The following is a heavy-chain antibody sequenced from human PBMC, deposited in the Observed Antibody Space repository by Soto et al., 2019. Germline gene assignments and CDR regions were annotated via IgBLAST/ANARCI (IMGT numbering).Heavy chain of an antibody. Sequence: QVQLVQSGAEVKKPGASVKVSCKASGYTFTSYGISWVRQAPGQGLEWMGWISAYNGNTNYAQKLQGRVTMTTDTATSTASMEMRSLRSDDTAVYYCARAPPPVRSFDWFPHNPLDYWGQGTLVTVSS. J-gene: IGHJ4*02. CDR2: ISAYNGNT. V-gene: IGHV1-18*01. CDR3: ARAPPPVRSFDWFPHNPLDY. CDR1: GYTFTSYG. D-gene: IGHD3-9*01.